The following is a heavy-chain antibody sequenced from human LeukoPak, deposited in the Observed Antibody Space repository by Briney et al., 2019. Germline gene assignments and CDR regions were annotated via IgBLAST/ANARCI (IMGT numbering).Heavy chain of an antibody. V-gene: IGHV3-30-3*01. Sequence: GGSLPLSCAASGFTFSSYAMHWVRQAPGKGLEWVAVISYDGSNKYYADSVKGRFTISRDNSKNTLYLQMNSLRAEDTAVYYCARVLSKRITMIVEAPFDYWGQGTLVTVSS. CDR2: ISYDGSNK. CDR3: ARVLSKRITMIVEAPFDY. D-gene: IGHD3-22*01. CDR1: GFTFSSYA. J-gene: IGHJ4*02.